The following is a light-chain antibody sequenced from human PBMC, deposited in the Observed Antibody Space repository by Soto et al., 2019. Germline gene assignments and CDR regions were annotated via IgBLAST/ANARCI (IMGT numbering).Light chain of an antibody. J-gene: IGKJ4*01. CDR2: WAS. CDR3: QQYYSLPLT. Sequence: DIVMTQSPDSLAVSLGETATINCKSSQSVLYSSNNKNYFSWYQQKPGQPPKLLINWASTRESGVPDRFSGSGSGTDFTLTITSPQAEDVAVYYCQQYYSLPLTFGGGTKVEIK. CDR1: QSVLYSSNNKNY. V-gene: IGKV4-1*01.